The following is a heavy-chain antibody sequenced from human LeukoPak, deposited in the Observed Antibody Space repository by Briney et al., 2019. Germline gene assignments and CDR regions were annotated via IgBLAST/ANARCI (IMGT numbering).Heavy chain of an antibody. CDR3: ARDVSGSLDY. J-gene: IGHJ4*02. CDR2: IYYSGST. V-gene: IGHV4-59*01. Sequence: SETLSLTCTVSGGSISSYYWSWIRQPPGKGLEWIGYIYYSGSTNYNPSLKSRVTISVDTSKNQFSPKLSSVTAADTAVYYCARDVSGSLDYWGQGTLVTVSS. CDR1: GGSISSYY. D-gene: IGHD1-26*01.